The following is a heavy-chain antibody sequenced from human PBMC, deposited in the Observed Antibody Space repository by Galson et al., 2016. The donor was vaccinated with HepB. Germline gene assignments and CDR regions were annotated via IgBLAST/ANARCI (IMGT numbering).Heavy chain of an antibody. D-gene: IGHD3-16*01. Sequence: SVKVSCKVSGFPVTDFSIHWVRQAPGKGLEWMGGFELEDGETVHAQKFQGRVTMTEDTSTDTAYMELSRLTSGDTAVYYRVTEGGNWGQGVLVTVSS. CDR3: VTEGGN. CDR1: GFPVTDFS. CDR2: FELEDGET. J-gene: IGHJ4*02. V-gene: IGHV1-24*01.